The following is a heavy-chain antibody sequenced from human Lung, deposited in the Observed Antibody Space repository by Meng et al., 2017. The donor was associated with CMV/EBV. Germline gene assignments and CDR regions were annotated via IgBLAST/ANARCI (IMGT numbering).Heavy chain of an antibody. CDR2: IPHRGSS. Sequence: EELRESGQALVRHSETLSLTCAVSGASITNPNWWAWVRQPPGKGLEWIGGIPHRGSSAYNPSLKSRVSMSIDKSKNQFSLKLTSVTAADTAVYHCLRRSGGSVWGQGTLVTVSS. J-gene: IGHJ1*01. V-gene: IGHV4-4*02. D-gene: IGHD3-10*01. CDR1: GASITNPNW. CDR3: LRRSGGSV.